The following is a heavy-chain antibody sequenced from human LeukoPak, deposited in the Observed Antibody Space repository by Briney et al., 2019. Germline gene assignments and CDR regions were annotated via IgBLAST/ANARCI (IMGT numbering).Heavy chain of an antibody. J-gene: IGHJ4*02. V-gene: IGHV3-30*18. CDR2: ISYDGSNK. Sequence: QSGGSLRLSCAASGFTFSSYGMHWVRQAPGKGLEWVAVISYDGSNKYYADSVKGRFTISRDNSKNTLYLQMNSLRAEDTALYYCAKDYYDVLTGYYGPDYWGQGTLVTVSS. CDR1: GFTFSSYG. CDR3: AKDYYDVLTGYYGPDY. D-gene: IGHD3-9*01.